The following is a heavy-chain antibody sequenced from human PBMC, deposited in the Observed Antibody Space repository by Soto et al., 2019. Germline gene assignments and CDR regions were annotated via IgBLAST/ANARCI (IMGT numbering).Heavy chain of an antibody. V-gene: IGHV3-11*03. CDR3: DTGHPVRLADI. CDR1: EFTVNGYN. Sequence: QVQLLESGGGLVKPGGSLRLSCAASEFTVNGYNMGWIRQPPGKGLEWISYISSDGRRTNYAASVKGRFTISRDNAKNSLYLQMNSMSAEDTALYWCDTGHPVRLADIWGQGTMVTVSS. D-gene: IGHD2-8*02. J-gene: IGHJ3*02. CDR2: ISSDGRRT.